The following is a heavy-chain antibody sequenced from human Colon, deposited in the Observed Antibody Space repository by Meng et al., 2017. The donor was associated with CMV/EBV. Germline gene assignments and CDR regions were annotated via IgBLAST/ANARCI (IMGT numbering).Heavy chain of an antibody. CDR2: IATTNHTR. CDR3: VRGFYNRAHYLEH. J-gene: IGHJ4*02. Sequence: GESLKISCKASGFIFSAYEMNWVRQAPGKGLEWLAYIATTNHTRYKADSATGRFTISRDNAKSSLFLQLDGLRAEDTAVYYCVRGFYNRAHYLEHWGKGTPVTVSS. V-gene: IGHV3-48*03. CDR1: GFIFSAYE. D-gene: IGHD3-10*01.